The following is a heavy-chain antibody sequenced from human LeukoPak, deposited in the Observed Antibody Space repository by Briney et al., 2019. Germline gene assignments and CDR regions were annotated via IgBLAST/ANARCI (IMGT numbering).Heavy chain of an antibody. D-gene: IGHD2-15*01. V-gene: IGHV3-30*02. CDR2: IRFDGSNK. CDR1: GFTFSGYG. Sequence: GGSLRLSCAASGFTFSGYGMHWVRQAPGKGLEWVAFIRFDGSNKYYADSVQGRFTISRDNSKNTLYLQMNSLRAEDTAVYCCAKDLYCSGGSCYFGQGTLVTVSS. J-gene: IGHJ4*02. CDR3: AKDLYCSGGSCY.